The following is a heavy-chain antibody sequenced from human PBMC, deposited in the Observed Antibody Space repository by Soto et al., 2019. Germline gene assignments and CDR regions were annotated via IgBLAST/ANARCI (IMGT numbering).Heavy chain of an antibody. V-gene: IGHV1-2*02. Sequence: ASVKVSCKASGYTFTGYYMHWVRQAPGQGLEWMGWINPNSGGTNYAQKFQGRVTMTRDTSISTAYMELSRLRSDDTAVYYCARGNVVVVSATPEYYFDYWGQGXLVTVYS. CDR2: INPNSGGT. CDR3: ARGNVVVVSATPEYYFDY. CDR1: GYTFTGYY. D-gene: IGHD2-15*01. J-gene: IGHJ4*02.